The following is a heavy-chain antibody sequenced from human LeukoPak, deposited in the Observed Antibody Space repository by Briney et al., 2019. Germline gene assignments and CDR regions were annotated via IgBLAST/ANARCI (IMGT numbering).Heavy chain of an antibody. CDR2: IASSSSAI. D-gene: IGHD5-18*01. CDR1: GFTFSTYN. CDR3: ARERRGYSYGELGY. J-gene: IGHJ4*02. Sequence: GGSLRLSCAASGFTFSTYNMNWVRQAPEKGLEWVSSIASSSSAISYADSVKGRFTISRDNAKNSLYLQMNSLRAEDTAVYYCARERRGYSYGELGYWGQGTLVTVSS. V-gene: IGHV3-48*04.